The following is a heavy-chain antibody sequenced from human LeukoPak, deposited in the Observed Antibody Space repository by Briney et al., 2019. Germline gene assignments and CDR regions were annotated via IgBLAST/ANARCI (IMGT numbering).Heavy chain of an antibody. V-gene: IGHV3-33*01. J-gene: IGHJ4*02. D-gene: IGHD7-27*01. CDR3: ARDQSPKWGSGERYFDF. Sequence: GRSLRLSCAASGFTFNTYGMHWVRQAPGKGLEWVLVMRYDGSDIYYADSVKGRFTISRDNSKNTLYLQMNSLRAEDTAVYYCARDQSPKWGSGERYFDFWGQGTLVTVSS. CDR2: MRYDGSDI. CDR1: GFTFNTYG.